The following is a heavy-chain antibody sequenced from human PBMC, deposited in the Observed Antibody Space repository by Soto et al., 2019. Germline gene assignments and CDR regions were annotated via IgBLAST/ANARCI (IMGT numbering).Heavy chain of an antibody. CDR1: GYTFTSYA. CDR3: ASSYYGSGNPKDYYYGMDV. D-gene: IGHD3-10*01. Sequence: TSVKVSCKASGYTFTSYAMHWVRQAPGQRLEWMGWINAGNGNTKYSQKFQGRVTITRDTSASTAYMELSSLRSEDTAVYYCASSYYGSGNPKDYYYGMDVWGQGTTVTVSS. CDR2: INAGNGNT. V-gene: IGHV1-3*01. J-gene: IGHJ6*02.